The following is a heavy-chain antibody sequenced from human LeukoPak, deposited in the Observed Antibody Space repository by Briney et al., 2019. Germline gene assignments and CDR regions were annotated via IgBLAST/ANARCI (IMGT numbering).Heavy chain of an antibody. V-gene: IGHV3-23*01. CDR2: ISDSGGST. D-gene: IGHD3-10*01. CDR1: GLTFSNYA. CDR3: AKDFWEGRYGMDV. Sequence: GGSLRLSCAASGLTFSNYAMSWVRQAPGKGLEWVSGISDSGGSTYYADSVKGRFIISRDNSKNTLYLQMNSLRVEDTALYYCAKDFWEGRYGMDVWGQGTTVTVSS. J-gene: IGHJ6*02.